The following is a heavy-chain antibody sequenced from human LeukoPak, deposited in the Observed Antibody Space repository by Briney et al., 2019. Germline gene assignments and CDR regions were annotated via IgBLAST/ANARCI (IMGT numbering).Heavy chain of an antibody. D-gene: IGHD3-22*01. V-gene: IGHV4-59*12. CDR2: IYHSGTI. Sequence: SETLSLTCTVSGGSISGYYWNWIRQSPEKGLEWIGYIYHSGTINFNPSLKARVTMSIDTSKNQFSLKLSSVTAADTAAYYCEREVGYYYDSSGYYSVDYWGQGTLVTVSS. J-gene: IGHJ4*02. CDR1: GGSISGYY. CDR3: EREVGYYYDSSGYYSVDY.